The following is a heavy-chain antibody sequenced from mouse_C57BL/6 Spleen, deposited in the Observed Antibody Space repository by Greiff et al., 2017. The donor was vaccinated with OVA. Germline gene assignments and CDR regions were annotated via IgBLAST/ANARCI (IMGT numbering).Heavy chain of an antibody. J-gene: IGHJ2*01. CDR3: ARSPGVDD. V-gene: IGHV1-55*01. Sequence: VQLQQPGAELVKPGASVKMSCKASGYTFTSYWITWVKQRPGQGLEWIGDIYPGSGSTNYNEKFKSKATLTVDTSSSTAYMQRSSLTSEDAAVYYCARSPGVDDWGQGTTLTVSS. CDR1: GYTFTSYW. CDR2: IYPGSGST.